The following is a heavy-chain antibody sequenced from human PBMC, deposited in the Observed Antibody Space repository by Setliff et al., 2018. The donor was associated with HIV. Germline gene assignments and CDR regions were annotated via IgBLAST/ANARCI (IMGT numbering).Heavy chain of an antibody. D-gene: IGHD1-26*01. CDR3: ARTRAPYFFDF. J-gene: IGHJ4*02. CDR2: VSSIGNT. CDR1: GISINGYY. Sequence: PSETLSLTCSVSGISINGYYWSWIRQSPRTRLEWIGYVSSIGNTNYNPSLKSRVTISVDTSKNQLSLQLNSVTAADTAVYFCARTRAPYFFDFWGQGVQVTVSS. V-gene: IGHV4-4*08.